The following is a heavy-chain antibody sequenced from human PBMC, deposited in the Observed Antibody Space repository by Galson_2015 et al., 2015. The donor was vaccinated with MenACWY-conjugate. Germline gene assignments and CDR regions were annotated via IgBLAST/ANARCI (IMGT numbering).Heavy chain of an antibody. D-gene: IGHD5-12*01. J-gene: IGHJ4*02. CDR2: IDGSDGST. CDR3: AKPDPMIGYRGRLDY. Sequence: SLRLSCAASGFTFSTYGMSWVRQAPGKGLEWVSTIDGSDGSTFYADSVRGRFTISRDNSKNTLYLQMNSLRAEDTAVYYCAKPDPMIGYRGRLDYWGKGTLVTVSS. V-gene: IGHV3-23*01. CDR1: GFTFSTYG.